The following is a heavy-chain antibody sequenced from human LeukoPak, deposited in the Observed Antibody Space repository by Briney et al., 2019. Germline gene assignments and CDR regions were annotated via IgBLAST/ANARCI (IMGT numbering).Heavy chain of an antibody. V-gene: IGHV3-30*18. CDR1: GFTFSSYG. CDR3: AKEADGSGMGGYGMDV. Sequence: GGSLRLSCAASGFTFSSYGMHWVRQAPGKGLEWVAVISYDGSNKYYADSVKGRFTISRDNSKNTLYLQMNSLRAEDTAVYYCAKEADGSGMGGYGMDVWGQGTTVTVSS. CDR2: ISYDGSNK. D-gene: IGHD3-10*01. J-gene: IGHJ6*02.